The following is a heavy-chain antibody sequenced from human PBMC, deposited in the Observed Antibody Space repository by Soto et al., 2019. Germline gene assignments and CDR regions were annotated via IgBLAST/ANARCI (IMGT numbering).Heavy chain of an antibody. CDR2: INSGGGSA. CDR1: GYTFTNYY. J-gene: IGHJ4*01. Sequence: ASVKVSCKASGYTFTNYYMHWVRQAPGQGLEWMGIINSGGGSATYAQKFLGRVTLTRDTSTSTVYMDLSSLGSDDSAVYYCARGGHVVGVTAAFDNGCHVTLVTVS. V-gene: IGHV1-46*03. D-gene: IGHD2-21*02. CDR3: ARGGHVVGVTAAFDN.